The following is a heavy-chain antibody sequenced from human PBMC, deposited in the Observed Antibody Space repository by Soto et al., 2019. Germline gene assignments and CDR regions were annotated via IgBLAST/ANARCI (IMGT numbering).Heavy chain of an antibody. J-gene: IGHJ5*02. CDR1: GGSFSSYY. CDR2: INHSGST. CDR3: ARGNQYYYGSGSYYNNWFDP. D-gene: IGHD3-10*01. V-gene: IGHV4-34*01. Sequence: PSETLSLTCAAYGGSFSSYYWSWIRQPPGKGLEWIGEINHSGSTNYNPALKRRVTISVDTSKNQFSLKLSSVTAADTAVYYCARGNQYYYGSGSYYNNWFDPWGQGTLVTVSS.